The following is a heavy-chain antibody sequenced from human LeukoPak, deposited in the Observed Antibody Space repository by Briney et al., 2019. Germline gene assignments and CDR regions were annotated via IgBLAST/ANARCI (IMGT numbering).Heavy chain of an antibody. Sequence: GGSLRLSCAASEFTFSSYGMNWVRQAPPKGLEWVSTISSSATTIFYADSVKGRFTISRDNAKNSLYLQMNSLRAEDTAVYYCARAIGSSGDSGYFDYLGQGTLVTVSS. V-gene: IGHV3-48*03. CDR2: ISSSATTI. J-gene: IGHJ4*02. CDR1: EFTFSSYG. CDR3: ARAIGSSGDSGYFDY. D-gene: IGHD3-22*01.